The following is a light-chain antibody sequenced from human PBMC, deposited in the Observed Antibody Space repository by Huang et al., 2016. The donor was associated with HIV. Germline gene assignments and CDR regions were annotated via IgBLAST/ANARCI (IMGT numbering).Light chain of an antibody. J-gene: IGKJ4*01. V-gene: IGKV3-20*01. Sequence: EIVLTQSPGTLSLSPGERATLSCRASQSVSSSYLAWYQQKPGQAPRLLIYDASSRAAGIPDMFSGSGSGTDFTLTISRLEPEDFTVYYCQQYGSSQLTFGGGTKVEIK. CDR2: DAS. CDR1: QSVSSSY. CDR3: QQYGSSQLT.